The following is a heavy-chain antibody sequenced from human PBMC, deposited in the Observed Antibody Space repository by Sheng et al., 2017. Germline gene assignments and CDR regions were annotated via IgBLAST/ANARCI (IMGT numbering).Heavy chain of an antibody. Sequence: QVQLVQSGAEVKKPGSSVKVSCKASGGTFSSHAISWVRQAPGQGLEWMGGIIPIFGTANYAQKFQGRVTITADESTSTAYMELSSLRSEDTAVYYCARPLGGDGYNLKYYYYYGMDVWGQGTTVTVSS. CDR3: ARPLGGDGYNLKYYYYYGMDV. V-gene: IGHV1-69*13. D-gene: IGHD5-12*01. J-gene: IGHJ6*02. CDR1: GGTFSSHA. CDR2: IIPIFGTA.